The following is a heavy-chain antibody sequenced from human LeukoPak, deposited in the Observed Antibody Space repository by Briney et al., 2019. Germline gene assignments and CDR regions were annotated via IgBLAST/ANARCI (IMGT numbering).Heavy chain of an antibody. V-gene: IGHV1-69*04. CDR3: AREGPYSSSCFDY. CDR1: GGTFSSYA. J-gene: IGHJ4*02. Sequence: SVKVSCKASGGTFSSYAISWVLQAPGQGREWMGRIIPILGIANYAQKFQGRVTITADKYTSTAYMELSSLRSEDTAVYYCAREGPYSSSCFDYWGQGTLITVSS. CDR2: IIPILGIA. D-gene: IGHD6-13*01.